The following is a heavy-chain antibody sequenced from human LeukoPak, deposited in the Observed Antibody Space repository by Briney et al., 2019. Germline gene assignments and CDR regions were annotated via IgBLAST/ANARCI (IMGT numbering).Heavy chain of an antibody. CDR1: GYTFTGYY. Sequence: GASVKVSCKASGYTFTGYYMHWVRQAPGQGLEWMGIINPSGGSTSYAQKFQGRVTMTRDTSTSTVYMELSSLRSEDTAVYYCARELTTVTSWFDPWGREPWSPSP. J-gene: IGHJ5*02. CDR2: INPSGGST. CDR3: ARELTTVTSWFDP. V-gene: IGHV1-46*01. D-gene: IGHD4-17*01.